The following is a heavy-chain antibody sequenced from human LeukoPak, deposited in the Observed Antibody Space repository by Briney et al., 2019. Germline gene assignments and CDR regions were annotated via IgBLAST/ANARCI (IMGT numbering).Heavy chain of an antibody. CDR2: IYYSGST. CDR3: ARSYGDYVSWVY. J-gene: IGHJ4*02. Sequence: SETLSLTCTVSGGSISSYYWSWIRQPPGKGLGWIGYIYYSGSTNYNPSLKSRVTISVDTSKNQFSLKLSSVTAADTAVYYCARSYGDYVSWVYWGQGTLVTVSS. CDR1: GGSISSYY. V-gene: IGHV4-59*01. D-gene: IGHD4-17*01.